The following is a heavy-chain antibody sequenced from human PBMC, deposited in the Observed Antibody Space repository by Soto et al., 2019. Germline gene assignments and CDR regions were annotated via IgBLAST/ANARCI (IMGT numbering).Heavy chain of an antibody. D-gene: IGHD2-2*01. J-gene: IGHJ4*02. Sequence: LRLSCAASGFTFSSYAMSWVRQAPGKGLEWVSAISGSGGSTYYADSVKGRFTISRDNSKNTLYLQMNSLRAEDTAVYYCAKDLVVVPAAKDYWGQGTLVTVSS. CDR1: GFTFSSYA. V-gene: IGHV3-23*01. CDR2: ISGSGGST. CDR3: AKDLVVVPAAKDY.